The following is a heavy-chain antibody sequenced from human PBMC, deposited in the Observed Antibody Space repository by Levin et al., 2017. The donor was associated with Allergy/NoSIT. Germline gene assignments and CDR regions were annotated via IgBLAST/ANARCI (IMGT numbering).Heavy chain of an antibody. CDR1: GFTFSTYA. J-gene: IGHJ4*02. D-gene: IGHD1-14*01. CDR3: ARDLRRIADYYFDY. Sequence: HGESLKISCEASGFTFSTYAMHWVRQAPGKGLEWVAVISSDGNDKHHADSVKGRFTISRDNSKNTLYLQMNSLGLEDTAVYYGARDLRRIADYYFDYWGQGTLVTVSS. CDR2: ISSDGNDK. V-gene: IGHV3-30*04.